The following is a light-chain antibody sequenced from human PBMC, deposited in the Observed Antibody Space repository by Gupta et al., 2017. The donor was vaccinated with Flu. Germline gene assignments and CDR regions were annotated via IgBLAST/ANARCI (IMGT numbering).Light chain of an antibody. CDR2: AAY. J-gene: IGKJ2*03. CDR1: QHINTF. CDR3: QHSYRTPYS. V-gene: IGKV1-39*01. Sequence: DIQMTQSPPSVSASVGDRVTITCRASQHINTFLHWYQQKPGRAPKLLIYAAYSLQSGVPSRFSGSGSGTDFTLTISSLQPEDFATYYCQHSYRTPYSFGQGSKLEIK.